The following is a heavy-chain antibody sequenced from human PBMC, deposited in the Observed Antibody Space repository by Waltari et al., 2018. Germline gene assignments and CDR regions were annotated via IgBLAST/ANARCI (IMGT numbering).Heavy chain of an antibody. D-gene: IGHD6-13*01. J-gene: IGHJ4*02. Sequence: EVQLLESGGGLVQPGGSLRLSCAASGFTFSSYAMSWVRQAPGRGLEWVSAISGSGGSTYYSDSVKGRFTISRDNSKNTLYLQMNSLRAEDTAVYYCATIAGGLTKGFWGQGTLVTVSS. CDR2: ISGSGGST. CDR1: GFTFSSYA. CDR3: ATIAGGLTKGF. V-gene: IGHV3-23*01.